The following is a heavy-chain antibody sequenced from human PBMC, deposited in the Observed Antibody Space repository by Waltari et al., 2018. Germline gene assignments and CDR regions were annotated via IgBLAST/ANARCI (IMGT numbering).Heavy chain of an antibody. CDR1: GDSIKNYY. CDR3: ARNRLAKYYFDY. V-gene: IGHV4-4*07. Sequence: QDQLQESGPGLVKPSETLSLTCTVPGDSIKNYYWSWIRQPAGKGLEWIGRIYTSGNTNYNPSLKSRVSMSVDLSKNQISLKLTSMTAADTAVYFCARNRLAKYYFDYWGQGMLVTVSS. J-gene: IGHJ4*02. CDR2: IYTSGNT.